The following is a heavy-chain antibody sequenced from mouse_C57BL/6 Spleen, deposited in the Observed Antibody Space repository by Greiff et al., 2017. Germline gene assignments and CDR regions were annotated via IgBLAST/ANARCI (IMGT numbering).Heavy chain of an antibody. J-gene: IGHJ3*01. V-gene: IGHV1-63*01. Sequence: VHLVESGAELVRPGPSVKMSCKASGYTFTNYWIGWAKQRPGHGLEWIGGIYPGGGYTNYNEKFKGKATLTADKSSSTAYMQFSSLTSEDSAIYYCARYDYDVWFAYWGQGTLVTVSA. CDR3: ARYDYDVWFAY. D-gene: IGHD2-4*01. CDR2: IYPGGGYT. CDR1: GYTFTNYW.